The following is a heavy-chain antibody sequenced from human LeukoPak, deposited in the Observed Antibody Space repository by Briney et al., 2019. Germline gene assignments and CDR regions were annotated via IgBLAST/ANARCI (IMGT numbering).Heavy chain of an antibody. V-gene: IGHV5-51*01. CDR1: GYSFITYR. CDR3: AIGRYCSGGTCYWSPDY. J-gene: IGHJ4*02. Sequence: GESLKISCKGSGYSFITYRIGWVRQMPGKGLEWMGIIYPGDSDTRYSPSFQGQVTISVDKSISTAYLRWSSLKASDSGMYYCAIGRYCSGGTCYWSPDYWSQGTLVTVSS. D-gene: IGHD2-15*01. CDR2: IYPGDSDT.